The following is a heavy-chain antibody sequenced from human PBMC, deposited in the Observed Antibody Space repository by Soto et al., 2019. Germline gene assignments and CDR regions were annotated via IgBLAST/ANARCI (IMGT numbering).Heavy chain of an antibody. CDR1: GFIFSSYS. Sequence: TGGSLRLSCAASGFIFSSYSMNWVRQAPGRALEWVSYISIGSRTIFYADSVKGRFSISRDDAKNSLYLQMNSLRDEDTAVYYCARDNGIEGSFDPWGQGTLVTVS. CDR2: ISIGSRTI. V-gene: IGHV3-48*02. CDR3: ARDNGIEGSFDP. J-gene: IGHJ5*02.